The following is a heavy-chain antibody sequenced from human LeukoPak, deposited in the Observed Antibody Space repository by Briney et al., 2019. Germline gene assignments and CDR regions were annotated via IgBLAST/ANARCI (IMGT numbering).Heavy chain of an antibody. CDR1: GGSITDSYY. J-gene: IGHJ4*02. V-gene: IGHV4-39*01. CDR3: ARQYYYNRAIYSKLDY. D-gene: IGHD3-22*01. Sequence: SETLSLTCTVSGGSITDSYYWAWIRQPPGKGLEWIGSMYYSGSTYYNPSLKSRVTISVDTSKNRFSLKLNSVTAADTAVYYCARQYYYNRAIYSKLDYWGQGILVTVSS. CDR2: MYYSGST.